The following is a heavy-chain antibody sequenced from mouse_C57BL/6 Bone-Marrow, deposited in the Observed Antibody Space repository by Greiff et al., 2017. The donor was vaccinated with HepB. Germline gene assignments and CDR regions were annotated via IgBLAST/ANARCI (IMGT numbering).Heavy chain of an antibody. V-gene: IGHV1-81*01. CDR3: ARGIRQHRLQAMDY. Sequence: VQLQQSGAELARPGASVKLSCKASGYTFTSYGISWVKQRTGQGLEWIGEIYPRSGNTYYNEKFKGKAILTADKSYSTAYMELRSLTSEDSAVYFCARGIRQHRLQAMDYWSQGTSVTVSS. CDR1: GYTFTSYG. D-gene: IGHD3-2*02. CDR2: IYPRSGNT. J-gene: IGHJ4*01.